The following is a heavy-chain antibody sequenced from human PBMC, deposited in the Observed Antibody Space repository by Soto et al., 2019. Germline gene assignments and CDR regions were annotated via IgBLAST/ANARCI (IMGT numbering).Heavy chain of an antibody. Sequence: QVQLVQSGAEVKKPGASVKVSCKASGYTFTSYGINWVRQATGQGLEWMGWMNPNSGNTGYAQKLQGRVTMTRNTSIRIAYMELSSLRAEDTAVYYCASLQASFDHYWGQGTLVTVSS. J-gene: IGHJ4*02. CDR2: MNPNSGNT. D-gene: IGHD6-6*01. CDR1: GYTFTSYG. V-gene: IGHV1-8*01. CDR3: ASLQASFDHY.